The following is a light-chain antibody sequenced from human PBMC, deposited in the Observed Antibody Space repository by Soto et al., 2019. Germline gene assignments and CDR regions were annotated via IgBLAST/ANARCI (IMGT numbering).Light chain of an antibody. CDR3: QQYNTNSPWT. CDR2: DAS. J-gene: IGKJ1*01. V-gene: IGKV1-5*01. Sequence: DIQLTQSPSTLSASVGDRVTITCRASQSINTWLAWYQQEPGKAPKLLIHDASSLESGVPSRFSGSGSVTEFTLTISSLRPDDLGTYYCQQYNTNSPWTFGQGTKVEIK. CDR1: QSINTW.